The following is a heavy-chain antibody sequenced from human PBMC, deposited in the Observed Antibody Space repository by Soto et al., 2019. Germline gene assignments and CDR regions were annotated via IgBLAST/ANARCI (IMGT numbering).Heavy chain of an antibody. J-gene: IGHJ6*02. D-gene: IGHD3-10*01. CDR3: ARVQGRYYGSGCYQGVDV. Sequence: QVQLVESGGGVVHPGRSLRLSCAAAGFNFRNYGMHWVRQAPGNGLEWVAVIWYDGSNEYYADSVKGRFTISRDNSKNPVYLQMNALGAEDTAIYYCARVQGRYYGSGCYQGVDVWGQGTTVTVSS. CDR1: GFNFRNYG. CDR2: IWYDGSNE. V-gene: IGHV3-33*01.